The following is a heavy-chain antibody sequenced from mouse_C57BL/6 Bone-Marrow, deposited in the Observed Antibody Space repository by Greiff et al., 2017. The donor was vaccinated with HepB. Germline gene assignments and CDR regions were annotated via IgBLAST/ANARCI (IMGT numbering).Heavy chain of an antibody. V-gene: IGHV1-82*01. D-gene: IGHD1-1*01. CDR2: IYPGDGDT. J-gene: IGHJ4*01. CDR1: GYAFSSSW. Sequence: VKLRESGPELVKPGASVKISCKASGYAFSSSWMNWVKQRPGKGLEWIGRIYPGDGDTNYNGKFKGKATLTADKSSSTAYMQLSSLTSEDSAVYFCALITTVVATEAMDYWGQGTSVTVSS. CDR3: ALITTVVATEAMDY.